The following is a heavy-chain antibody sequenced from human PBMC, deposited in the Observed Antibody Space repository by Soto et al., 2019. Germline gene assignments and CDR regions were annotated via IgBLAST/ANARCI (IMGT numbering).Heavy chain of an antibody. CDR1: GYTFTDYY. V-gene: IGHV1-2*02. Sequence: QVQLVQSGAEVKKPGASVKVSCKASGYTFTDYYLHWVRQAPGQGLEWMGWINPDSGGTNYAQKCQDRVTMTRDTSISTGYMELSRLRPDDAAVYFCARDDGQSRDIFDMWGQGTVVTVSS. J-gene: IGHJ3*02. CDR3: ARDDGQSRDIFDM. CDR2: INPDSGGT. D-gene: IGHD2-15*01.